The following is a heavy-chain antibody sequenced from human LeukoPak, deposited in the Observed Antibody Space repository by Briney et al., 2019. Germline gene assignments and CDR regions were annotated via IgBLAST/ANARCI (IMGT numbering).Heavy chain of an antibody. D-gene: IGHD1-26*01. CDR1: GGSISSSSYY. Sequence: SETLSLTCTVSGGSISSSSYYGGWIRQPPGKGLEWIGSMSYSGSTYYNPSLKSRVTISVATSKNQFSLKLSSVTAADTAVYYCARVAYSGTSSWFDPWGQGSLVTVSA. CDR2: MSYSGST. V-gene: IGHV4-39*01. CDR3: ARVAYSGTSSWFDP. J-gene: IGHJ5*02.